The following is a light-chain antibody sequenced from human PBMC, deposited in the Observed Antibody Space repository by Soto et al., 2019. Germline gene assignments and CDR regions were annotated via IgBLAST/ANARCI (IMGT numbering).Light chain of an antibody. V-gene: IGLV2-23*02. Sequence: QSVLSQPASVSGSPGQSVTISCTGTSSDIGSYNLVSWYHHRPGQAPKLVIYEVTRRPSVDSNRFSGSKAGNTASLTIAGLQHDDEGDYYCWSYAGERTFVVFGGGTKLTVL. CDR3: WSYAGERTFVV. CDR1: SSDIGSYNL. J-gene: IGLJ3*02. CDR2: EVT.